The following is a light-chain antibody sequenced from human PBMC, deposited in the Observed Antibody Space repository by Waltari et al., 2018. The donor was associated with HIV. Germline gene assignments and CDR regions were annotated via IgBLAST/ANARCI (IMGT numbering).Light chain of an antibody. CDR2: STN. CDR1: SASVSTDYY. V-gene: IGLV8-61*01. CDR3: VLDMGSGIWV. J-gene: IGLJ3*02. Sequence: QTVVTQEPSFSVSPGGTVTLTCGLTSASVSTDYYPSWYQQTPGQAPRTLIHSTNIRSSGVPERFSGSILGDKAVLTISGAQADDESDYYCVLDMGSGIWVFGGGTKLTVL.